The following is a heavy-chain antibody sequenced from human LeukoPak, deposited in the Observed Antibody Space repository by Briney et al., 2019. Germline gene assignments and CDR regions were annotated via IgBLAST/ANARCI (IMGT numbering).Heavy chain of an antibody. J-gene: IGHJ4*02. CDR2: ISYDGSDK. Sequence: GGSLRLSCAASGFTFSSYAMHWVRQAPGKGLEWVAVISYDGSDKYYADSVKGRFTISRDNSKNTLYLQMNSLRAEDTAVYYCARDMGYYDFWSGCDYWGQGTLVTVSS. CDR3: ARDMGYYDFWSGCDY. V-gene: IGHV3-30*04. D-gene: IGHD3-3*01. CDR1: GFTFSSYA.